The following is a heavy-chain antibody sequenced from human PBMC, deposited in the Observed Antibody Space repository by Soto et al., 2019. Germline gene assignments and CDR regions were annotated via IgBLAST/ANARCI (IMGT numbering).Heavy chain of an antibody. D-gene: IGHD3-22*01. CDR1: GGSISSYY. CDR2: IYYSGST. V-gene: IGHV4-59*08. J-gene: IGHJ3*02. Sequence: QVQLQESGPGLVKPSETLSLTCTVSGGSISSYYWSWIRQPPGKGLEWIGYIYYSGSTNYNPSLSSRVTISVDTSKNQFSLKLSSVTAADTAVYYCARHLLLYYYDSSGYYLRDAFDIWGQGTMVTVSS. CDR3: ARHLLLYYYDSSGYYLRDAFDI.